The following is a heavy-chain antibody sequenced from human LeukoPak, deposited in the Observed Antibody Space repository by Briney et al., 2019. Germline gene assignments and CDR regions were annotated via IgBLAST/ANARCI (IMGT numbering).Heavy chain of an antibody. V-gene: IGHV1-69*13. D-gene: IGHD3-22*01. CDR1: GGTFSSYA. J-gene: IGHJ3*02. Sequence: SVKVSCKASGGTFSSYAISWVRQAPGQGLEWMGGIIPIFGTANYAQKFQGRVTITADESTSTAYMELSSLRSEDTAVYYCARERSVGLPYHMIVVEQKTDAFDIWGQGTMVTVSS. CDR3: ARERSVGLPYHMIVVEQKTDAFDI. CDR2: IIPIFGTA.